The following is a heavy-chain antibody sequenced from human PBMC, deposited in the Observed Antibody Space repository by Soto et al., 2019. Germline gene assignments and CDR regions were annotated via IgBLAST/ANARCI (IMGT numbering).Heavy chain of an antibody. J-gene: IGHJ4*02. V-gene: IGHV1-8*01. CDR1: GYTFTNYD. CDR3: ARTRLCGGDCYSAYYFDS. CDR2: MNPSSGNT. Sequence: ASVKVSCKASGYTFTNYDINWVRQATGQGLEWMGWMNPSSGNTGYVQKFQGRVTMTRNTSTSTAYMELTSLTSDDTAVYYCARTRLCGGDCYSAYYFDSWGQGTMVTVSS. D-gene: IGHD2-21*02.